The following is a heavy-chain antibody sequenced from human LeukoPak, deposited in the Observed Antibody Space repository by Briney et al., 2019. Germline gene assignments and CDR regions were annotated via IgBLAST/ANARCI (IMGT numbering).Heavy chain of an antibody. CDR3: TRQRSQVTIFDY. CDR2: FYSGGTL. D-gene: IGHD4-17*01. CDR1: GITVSRNY. J-gene: IGHJ4*02. Sequence: GGSLRLSCAASGITVSRNYMSWVRQAPGKGLEWVSAFYSGGTLYYADSVKGRFSISTDNSKNTLYLQMNSLRAEDTAMYYCTRQRSQVTIFDYWGQGTLVTVSS. V-gene: IGHV3-66*04.